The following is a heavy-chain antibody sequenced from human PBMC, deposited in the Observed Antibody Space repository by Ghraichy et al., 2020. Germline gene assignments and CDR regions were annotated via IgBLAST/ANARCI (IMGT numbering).Heavy chain of an antibody. CDR2: IYHSGST. CDR3: ARHSWGGGSFDY. CDR1: GGSIRSYY. D-gene: IGHD3-10*01. V-gene: IGHV4-59*08. J-gene: IGHJ4*02. Sequence: SETLSLTCTVSGGSIRSYYWSWIRQPPGKGLEWIGYIYHSGSTNYNLSLKSRVTISVDTSKNQFSLKLSSVTAADTAVYYCARHSWGGGSFDYWGQGTLVTVSS.